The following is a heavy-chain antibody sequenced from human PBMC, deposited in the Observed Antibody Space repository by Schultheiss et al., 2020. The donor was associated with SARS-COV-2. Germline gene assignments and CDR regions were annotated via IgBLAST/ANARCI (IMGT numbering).Heavy chain of an antibody. J-gene: IGHJ5*02. V-gene: IGHV1-18*01. Sequence: ASVKVSYKASGYTFTSYGISWVRQAPGQGLEWMGWMNPNSGNTGYAQKFQGRVTMTTDTSTSTAYMELRSLRSDDTAVYYCARSVVVVAATPDWFDPWGQGTLVTVSS. D-gene: IGHD2-15*01. CDR3: ARSVVVVAATPDWFDP. CDR2: MNPNSGNT. CDR1: GYTFTSYG.